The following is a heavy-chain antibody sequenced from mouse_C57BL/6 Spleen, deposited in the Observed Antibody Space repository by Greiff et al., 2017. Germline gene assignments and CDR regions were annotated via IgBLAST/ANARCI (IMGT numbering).Heavy chain of an antibody. D-gene: IGHD2-4*01. CDR1: GSTFTSYW. J-gene: IGHJ1*03. CDR2: IYPGSGSP. Sequence: VQLQQPGAELVKPGASVKMSCKASGSTFTSYWITWVKQRPGQGLEWIGDIYPGSGSPNYNEKFKSKATLTVDTSSSTAYMQLRSLTSEDSAVYYCARKRDYDGYFDVWGTGTTVTVSS. CDR3: ARKRDYDGYFDV. V-gene: IGHV1-55*01.